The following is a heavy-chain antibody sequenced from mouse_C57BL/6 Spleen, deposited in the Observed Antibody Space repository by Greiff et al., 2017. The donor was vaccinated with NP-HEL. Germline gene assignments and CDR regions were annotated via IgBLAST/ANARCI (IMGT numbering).Heavy chain of an antibody. Sequence: EVKVEESGGGLVQPGGSMKLSCVASGFTFSNYWMNWVRQSPEKGLEWVAQIRLKSDNYATHYAESVKGRLTISRDDSKSSVYLQMNNLRAEDTGIYYLTDIYCYGSSYWFFDVCGTGTTVTVSS. CDR3: TDIYCYGSSYWFFDV. J-gene: IGHJ1*03. D-gene: IGHD1-1*01. CDR2: IRLKSDNYAT. CDR1: GFTFSNYW. V-gene: IGHV6-3*01.